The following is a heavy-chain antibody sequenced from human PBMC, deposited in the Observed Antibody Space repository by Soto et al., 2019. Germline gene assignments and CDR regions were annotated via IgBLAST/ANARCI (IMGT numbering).Heavy chain of an antibody. D-gene: IGHD2-15*01. Sequence: QVQLQESGPGLVKPSQTLSLTCTVSGGSISSGGYYGSWIRQHPRKGLEWIWYSYYSGSTYYNPSLKSRVTRSVNTSKNQFSLKLSSVSAADTAVYYCARLGGSGGSKEQRPIKRGWFDPWGQGPLVTVS. CDR1: GGSISSGGYY. J-gene: IGHJ5*02. CDR3: ARLGGSGGSKEQRPIKRGWFDP. V-gene: IGHV4-31*03. CDR2: SYYSGST.